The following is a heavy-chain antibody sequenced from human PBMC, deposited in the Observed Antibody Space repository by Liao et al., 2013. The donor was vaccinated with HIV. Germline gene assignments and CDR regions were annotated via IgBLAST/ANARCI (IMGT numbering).Heavy chain of an antibody. CDR2: VSQGGST. CDR3: ARAPRRDFCTTANCYTPIFFQY. Sequence: QVRLDQWGAGLLKPSETLSLTCAVYGESFPAYHWTWIRQSPGKGLEWIAEVSQGGSTSYSPSLKSRITTSINTFKNHFSLKLINVTAADTAVYFCARAPRRDFCTTANCYTPIFFQYWSQGTPVTVSS. CDR1: GESFPAYH. J-gene: IGHJ4*02. V-gene: IGHV4-34*01. D-gene: IGHD2-21*01.